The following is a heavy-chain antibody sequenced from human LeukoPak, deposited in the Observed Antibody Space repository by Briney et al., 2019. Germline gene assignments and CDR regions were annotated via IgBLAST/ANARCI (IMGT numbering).Heavy chain of an antibody. J-gene: IGHJ4*02. CDR3: ARTDSYGHNVFDY. CDR1: GFTFSSYGM. V-gene: IGHV2-70*11. D-gene: IGHD5-18*01. CDR2: IDWDDDK. Sequence: LRLSCAASGFTFSSYGMSWVRQAPGKGLEWLARIDWDDDKYYSTSLKTRLTISKDTSKNQVVLTMTNMDPVDTATYYCARTDSYGHNVFDYWGQGTLVTVSS.